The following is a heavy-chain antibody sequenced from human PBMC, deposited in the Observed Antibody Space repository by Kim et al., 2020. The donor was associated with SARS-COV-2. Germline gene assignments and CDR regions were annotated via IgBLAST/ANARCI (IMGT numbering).Heavy chain of an antibody. Sequence: TNYAQKFQGRVTMTRDTSISTDYMELSRLRSDDTAVYYCARVGSSSPRDYWGQGTLVTVSS. J-gene: IGHJ4*02. D-gene: IGHD6-13*01. V-gene: IGHV1-2*02. CDR2: T. CDR3: ARVGSSSPRDY.